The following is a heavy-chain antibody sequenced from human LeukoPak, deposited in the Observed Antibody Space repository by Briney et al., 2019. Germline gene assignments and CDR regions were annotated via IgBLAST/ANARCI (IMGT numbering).Heavy chain of an antibody. D-gene: IGHD3/OR15-3a*01. J-gene: IGHJ5*02. CDR2: IGYDGSNR. CDR3: ARDYDFWGNNWFDP. Sequence: PGGSLRLSCAASGFTFSSYGMHWVRQAPGKGLAWVAVIGYDGSNRYYADSVKGRFTSSRDKSKNTLYLQLNSLRAEDTAVYYCARDYDFWGNNWFDPWGQGTLVTVSS. V-gene: IGHV3-33*01. CDR1: GFTFSSYG.